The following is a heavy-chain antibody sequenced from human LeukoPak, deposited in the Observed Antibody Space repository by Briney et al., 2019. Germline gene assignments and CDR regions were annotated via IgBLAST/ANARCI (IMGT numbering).Heavy chain of an antibody. V-gene: IGHV3-23*01. CDR1: GFTFSNYA. Sequence: PGGSLRLSCEASGFTFSNYALSWVRQAPGKGLEWVSLISGSGGQRDYADSVKGRFTISRDNSKNTLYLQMNSLRAEDTAVYYCAKDGGSGYSYGHNYWGQGTLVTVSS. CDR2: ISGSGGQR. D-gene: IGHD5-18*01. J-gene: IGHJ4*02. CDR3: AKDGGSGYSYGHNY.